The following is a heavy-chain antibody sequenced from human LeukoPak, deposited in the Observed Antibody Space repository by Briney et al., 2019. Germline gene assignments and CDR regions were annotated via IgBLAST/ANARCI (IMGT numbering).Heavy chain of an antibody. CDR3: AKFSSSGWYYFDY. CDR2: ISGSGGST. Sequence: GGSLRLSXAASGFTFSSYAMSWVRQAPGKGLEWVSAISGSGGSTYYADSVKGRFTISRDNSKKTLYLQMNSLRAEDTAVYYCAKFSSSGWYYFDYWGQGTLVTVSS. D-gene: IGHD6-19*01. J-gene: IGHJ4*02. V-gene: IGHV3-23*01. CDR1: GFTFSSYA.